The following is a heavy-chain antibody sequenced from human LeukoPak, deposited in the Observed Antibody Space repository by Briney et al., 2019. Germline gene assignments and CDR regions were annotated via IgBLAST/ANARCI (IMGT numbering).Heavy chain of an antibody. CDR2: IYNSGSP. V-gene: IGHV4-59*11. CDR1: GGSISSHN. Sequence: PSETLSLTCTVSGGSISSHNWNWIRQPPGKGLEWIEDIYNSGSPNYNPSLKSRVTISVDTSKNQFSLKLSSVTAADTAVYYCARVDSSGYYTFFDYWGQGTLVTVSS. D-gene: IGHD3-22*01. CDR3: ARVDSSGYYTFFDY. J-gene: IGHJ4*02.